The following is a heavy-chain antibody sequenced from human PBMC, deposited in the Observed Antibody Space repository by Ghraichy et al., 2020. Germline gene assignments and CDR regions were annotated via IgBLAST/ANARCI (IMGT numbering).Heavy chain of an antibody. D-gene: IGHD6-19*01. Sequence: GGSLRLSCAASGFIFSSYWRSWVRQAPGKGLEWVANIKKDGSEKYYVDSVKGRFTISRDNAKNSLYLQMNSLRAEDTAVYYCARDLGSGWYFDYWGQGTLVTVPS. CDR3: ARDLGSGWYFDY. V-gene: IGHV3-7*01. CDR1: GFIFSSYW. CDR2: IKKDGSEK. J-gene: IGHJ4*02.